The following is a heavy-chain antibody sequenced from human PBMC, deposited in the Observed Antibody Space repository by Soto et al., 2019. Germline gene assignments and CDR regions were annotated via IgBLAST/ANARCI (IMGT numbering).Heavy chain of an antibody. D-gene: IGHD2-15*01. Sequence: QLQLVESGGGVVQPGRSLRLSCVSSGFTFSTYGMHWVRQAPGKGLEWVAVIWYDGSNKYYADSVKGRFTISRDNSKNTLYLQMNSLKVEDTAVYYCARVIVVGGLDVWGQGTMVTVSA. CDR1: GFTFSTYG. CDR3: ARVIVVGGLDV. J-gene: IGHJ3*01. CDR2: IWYDGSNK. V-gene: IGHV3-33*01.